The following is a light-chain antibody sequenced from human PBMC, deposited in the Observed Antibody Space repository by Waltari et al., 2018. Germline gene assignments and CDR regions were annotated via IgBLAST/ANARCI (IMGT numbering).Light chain of an antibody. CDR1: SSNIGSNT. CDR2: SNN. J-gene: IGLJ1*01. Sequence: QSVLTQPPSASGTPGQRVTISCSGSSSNIGSNTVNWYQQLPGTAPKPLIYSNNQRPSGVPDRFSGSKSCTSASLAISGLQSADEADYYCAAWDDSLNGYVFGTGTKVTVL. V-gene: IGLV1-44*01. CDR3: AAWDDSLNGYV.